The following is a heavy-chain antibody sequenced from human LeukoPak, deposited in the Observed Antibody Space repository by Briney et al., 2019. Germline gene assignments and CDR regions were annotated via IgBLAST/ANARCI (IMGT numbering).Heavy chain of an antibody. J-gene: IGHJ4*02. CDR1: GFTFSSYA. V-gene: IGHV3-23*01. CDR2: ISSGGGST. Sequence: GGSLRLSCAASGFTFSSYAISWVRQAPGKGLEWVSAISSGGGSTYYADSVKGRFTISRDNSKNTLYLQMNSLRAEDTAVYYCAKDSAGIGDYDYWGQGTLVTVSS. CDR3: AKDSAGIGDYDY. D-gene: IGHD4-17*01.